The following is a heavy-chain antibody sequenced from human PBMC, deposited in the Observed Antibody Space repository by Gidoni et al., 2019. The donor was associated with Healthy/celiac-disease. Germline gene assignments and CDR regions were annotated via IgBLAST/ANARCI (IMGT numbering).Heavy chain of an antibody. D-gene: IGHD6-19*01. V-gene: IGHV3-21*01. CDR1: GFTFSSYS. CDR2: ISSSSSYI. CDR3: ARDKTVSSGWPGIYYYYGMDV. J-gene: IGHJ6*02. Sequence: EVQLVESGGGLVKPGGSLRLSCAASGFTFSSYSMNWVRQAPGKGLEWVSSISSSSSYIYYADSVKGRFTISRDNAKNSLYLQMNSLRAEDTAVYYCARDKTVSSGWPGIYYYYGMDVWGQGTTVTVSS.